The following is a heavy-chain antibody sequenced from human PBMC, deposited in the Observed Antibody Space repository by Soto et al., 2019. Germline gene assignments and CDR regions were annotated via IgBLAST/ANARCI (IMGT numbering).Heavy chain of an antibody. D-gene: IGHD6-19*01. CDR3: EKNSGWFTA. CDR2: IDGTSTFS. CDR1: GFTFSNND. Sequence: PGGSLRLSCVASGFTFSNNDMTWVRQAPGKGLEWVSTIDGTSTFSNYADSVEGRFTISRDNSRNTVYLQMNSLRADDTAVYYCEKNSGWFTAWGQGTLVTVSS. J-gene: IGHJ5*02. V-gene: IGHV3-23*05.